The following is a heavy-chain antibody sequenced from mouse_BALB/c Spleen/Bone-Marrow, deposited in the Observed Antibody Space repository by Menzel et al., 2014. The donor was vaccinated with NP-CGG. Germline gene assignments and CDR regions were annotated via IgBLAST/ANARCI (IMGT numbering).Heavy chain of an antibody. J-gene: IGHJ2*01. CDR2: IDYSGST. CDR1: GYSITSGYR. CDR3: ARSGGYYNFDY. D-gene: IGHD2-12*01. V-gene: IGHV3-1*02. Sequence: EVKVVDSGPDLVKPSQSLSLTCTVTGYSITSGYRWHWIRQFPGNKLKWMGCIDYSGSTNYNPSLKSRISITRDTSKNQFFLQLNSVTTEDTATYHCARSGGYYNFDYWGQGTTLTVSS.